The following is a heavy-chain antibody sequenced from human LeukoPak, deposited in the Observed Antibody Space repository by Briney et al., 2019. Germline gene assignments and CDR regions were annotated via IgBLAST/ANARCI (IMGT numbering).Heavy chain of an antibody. CDR3: AASHDNQQLQPYYFDY. Sequence: ASVKVSCKASGYTFTSYDINWVRQATGQGLEWMGWMNPNSGNTGYAQKFQGRVTMTRNTSISTAYMELSSLRSEDTAVYYCAASHDNQQLQPYYFDYWGQGTLVTVSS. CDR2: MNPNSGNT. D-gene: IGHD6-13*01. V-gene: IGHV1-8*01. J-gene: IGHJ4*02. CDR1: GYTFTSYD.